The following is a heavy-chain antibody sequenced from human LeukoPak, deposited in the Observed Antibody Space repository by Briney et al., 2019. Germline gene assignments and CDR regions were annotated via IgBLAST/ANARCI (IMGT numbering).Heavy chain of an antibody. D-gene: IGHD2-15*01. J-gene: IGHJ3*02. CDR1: GGTVSSYA. V-gene: IGHV1-69*04. CDR2: IVPILPIA. Sequence: SVKVSCKASGGTVSSYAISWVRQAPGQGLEWMGRIVPILPIANYAQKFQGRVTITADKSTGTAYIELSSLRSEDTAMYYCARRMVVAAGDAFDIWGQGTMVTVSS. CDR3: ARRMVVAAGDAFDI.